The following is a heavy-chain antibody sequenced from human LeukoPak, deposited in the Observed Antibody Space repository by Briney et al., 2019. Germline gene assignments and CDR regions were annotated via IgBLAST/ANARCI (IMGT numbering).Heavy chain of an antibody. CDR2: IYYSGST. CDR3: ARAAHGDYAGWFDP. V-gene: IGHV4-39*07. D-gene: IGHD4-17*01. CDR1: GGSISSSSYY. Sequence: SETLSLTCTVSGGSISSSSYYWGWIRQPPGKGLEWIGSIYYSGSTYYNPSLKSRVTISVDTSKNQFSLKLSSVTAADTAVYYCARAAHGDYAGWFDPWGHGTLVTVSS. J-gene: IGHJ5*02.